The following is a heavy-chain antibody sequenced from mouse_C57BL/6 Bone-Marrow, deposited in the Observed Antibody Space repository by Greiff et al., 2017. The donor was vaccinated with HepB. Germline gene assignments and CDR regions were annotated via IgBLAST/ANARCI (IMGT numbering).Heavy chain of an antibody. V-gene: IGHV1-4*01. D-gene: IGHD1-1*01. J-gene: IGHJ3*01. CDR3: ARRITTVVGAGFAY. CDR2: INPSSGYN. CDR1: GYTFTSYT. Sequence: QVQLQQSGAELARPGASVKMSCKASGYTFTSYTMNWVQQRPGPGLEWIGYINPSSGYNKYNQKFMEKATLTADKSSSTAYMQLSSLTSEDSAVYYCARRITTVVGAGFAYWGQGTLVTVSA.